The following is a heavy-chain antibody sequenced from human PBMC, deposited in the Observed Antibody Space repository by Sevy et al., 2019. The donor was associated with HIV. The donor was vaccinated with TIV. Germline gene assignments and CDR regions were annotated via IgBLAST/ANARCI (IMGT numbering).Heavy chain of an antibody. CDR3: TTDLGFYSSK. CDR2: IKSETEGGAA. J-gene: IGHJ4*02. V-gene: IGHV3-15*01. D-gene: IGHD4-4*01. CDR1: GITFSSAW. Sequence: GGSLRLSCAASGITFSSAWMSWVRLVPGKGLDWLGRIKSETEGGAADYAAAVKGRFTISRDDSKETLYLQLNSLKTEDTAVYYCTTDLGFYSSKWGQGTLVTVSS.